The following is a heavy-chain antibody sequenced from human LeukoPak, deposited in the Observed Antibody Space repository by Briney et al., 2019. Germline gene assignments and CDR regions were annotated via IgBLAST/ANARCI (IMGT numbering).Heavy chain of an antibody. CDR1: GYSFSSDW. J-gene: IGHJ6*02. CDR3: TRGCSGGSCSRDAMDV. V-gene: IGHV5-51*01. Sequence: GESLKISCKASGYSFSSDWTAWVRQMPGKGLEWMGIIFPIDSETTYSPSFQGQVTTSADKSISTAYLQWSSLKASDTAMYYCTRGCSGGSCSRDAMDVWGQGTMVTLSS. D-gene: IGHD2-15*01. CDR2: IFPIDSET.